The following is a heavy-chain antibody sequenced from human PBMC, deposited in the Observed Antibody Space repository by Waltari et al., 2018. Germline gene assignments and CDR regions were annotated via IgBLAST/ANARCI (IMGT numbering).Heavy chain of an antibody. D-gene: IGHD1-1*01. V-gene: IGHV3-7*01. CDR2: IKEDGSEK. Sequence: EVQLVESGGGLVQPGGSLRLACAAAGFTFGRYWMSWFRQAPGKGLEWVANIKEDGSEKYYVDSVKGRFTISKDNAKNSLYLQMDSLRAEDTAVYYCARSKLPPDYWGQGTLVTVSS. CDR3: ARSKLPPDY. J-gene: IGHJ4*02. CDR1: GFTFGRYW.